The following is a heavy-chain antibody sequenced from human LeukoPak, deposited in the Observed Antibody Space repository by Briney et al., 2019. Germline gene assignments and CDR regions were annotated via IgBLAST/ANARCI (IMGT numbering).Heavy chain of an antibody. CDR2: ISGSGGST. Sequence: GGSLRLSCAASGFTFSSYAMSWGRQAPGKGLEWVSAISGSGGSTYYADSGKGRCTISRDNCKHPPYLQMNSLRAEDTAVYYCAKGSIAVAGTIDYWGQGTLVTVSS. CDR3: AKGSIAVAGTIDY. J-gene: IGHJ4*02. V-gene: IGHV3-23*01. D-gene: IGHD6-19*01. CDR1: GFTFSSYA.